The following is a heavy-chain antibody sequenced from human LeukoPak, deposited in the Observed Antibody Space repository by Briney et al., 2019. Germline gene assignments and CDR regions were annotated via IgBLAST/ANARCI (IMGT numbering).Heavy chain of an antibody. CDR2: ISYSGSA. CDR1: GGSVRSGSNK. CDR3: ATETECSGGSCYSYGWFDP. J-gene: IGHJ5*02. Sequence: SETLSLTCTVSGGSVRSGSNKWSWIRQPPGKGLEWIGDISYSGSASYNPSLRSRVTISVDTSTNQFSLTLGSVTAADTAVYYCATETECSGGSCYSYGWFDPWGQGTQVIVSS. D-gene: IGHD2-15*01. V-gene: IGHV4-61*01.